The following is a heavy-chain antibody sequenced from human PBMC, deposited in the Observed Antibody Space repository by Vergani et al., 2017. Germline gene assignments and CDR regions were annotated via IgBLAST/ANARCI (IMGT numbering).Heavy chain of an antibody. CDR2: INHSGST. CDR3: AKDSFLTRPFDY. V-gene: IGHV4-34*01. Sequence: QVQLQQWGAGLLKPSETLSLTCAVYGGSFSGYYWSWIRQPPGKGLEWIGEINHSGSTNYNPSLKSRVTISVDTSKNQFSLKLSSVTAADTAVYYCAKDSFLTRPFDYWGQGTLVTVSS. J-gene: IGHJ4*02. D-gene: IGHD6-6*01. CDR1: GGSFSGYY.